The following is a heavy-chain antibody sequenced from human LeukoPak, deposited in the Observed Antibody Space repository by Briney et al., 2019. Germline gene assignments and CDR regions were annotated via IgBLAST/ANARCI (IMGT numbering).Heavy chain of an antibody. V-gene: IGHV4-30-4*08. D-gene: IGHD5-24*01. CDR3: ARDRDGYNKIDY. J-gene: IGHJ4*02. Sequence: SETLSLTCTVSGGSISSGDYYWSWIRHPPGKGLEWIGYIYYSGRTYYNPSLKIRVTISVDTSKNQFSLKLSSVTAADTAVYYCARDRDGYNKIDYWGQGTLVTVSS. CDR1: GGSISSGDYY. CDR2: IYYSGRT.